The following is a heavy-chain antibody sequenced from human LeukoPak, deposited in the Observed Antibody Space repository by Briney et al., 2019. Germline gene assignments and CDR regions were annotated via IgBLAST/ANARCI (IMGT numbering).Heavy chain of an antibody. CDR1: GFTFGNYV. J-gene: IGHJ6*03. CDR2: ISYDGTNK. Sequence: GGSLRLSCAASGFTFGNYVIHWVRQAPGKGLEWLAVISYDGTNKYYADSVKGRFTISRDHSQSTVDLQMNTLRGADTAVYYCVRSPTYYNMDVWGKGTTVTVSS. V-gene: IGHV3-30-3*01. CDR3: VRSPTYYNMDV.